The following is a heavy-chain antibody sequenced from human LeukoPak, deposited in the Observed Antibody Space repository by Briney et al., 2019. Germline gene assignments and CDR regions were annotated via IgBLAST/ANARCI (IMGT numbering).Heavy chain of an antibody. CDR2: INPNSGGT. V-gene: IGHV1-2*02. J-gene: IGHJ6*02. CDR1: GYTFTGYY. Sequence: ASVKVSCKASGYTFTGYYMHWVQQAPGQGLEWMGWINPNSGGTNYAQKFQGRVTMTRDTSISTAYMELSRLRSDDTAVYYCASQRQQLVLYYGMDVWGQGTTVTVSS. CDR3: ASQRQQLVLYYGMDV. D-gene: IGHD6-13*01.